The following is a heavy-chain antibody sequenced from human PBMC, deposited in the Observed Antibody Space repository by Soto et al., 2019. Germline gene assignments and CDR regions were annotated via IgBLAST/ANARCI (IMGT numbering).Heavy chain of an antibody. D-gene: IGHD5-18*01. V-gene: IGHV1-69*12. CDR2: IIPIFGTA. CDR1: GGTFSSYA. Sequence: QVQLVQSGAEVKKPGSSVKVSCKASGGTFSSYAISWVRQAPGQGLEWMGGIIPIFGTANYAQKFQGRVTITADESTSTVYMELSSLRSEDTAVYDCASEERGYSYATLDYWGQGTLVTVSS. J-gene: IGHJ4*02. CDR3: ASEERGYSYATLDY.